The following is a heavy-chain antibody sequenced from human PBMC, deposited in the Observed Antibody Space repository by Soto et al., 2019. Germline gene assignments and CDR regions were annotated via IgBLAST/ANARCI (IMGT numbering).Heavy chain of an antibody. D-gene: IGHD2-2*01. V-gene: IGHV3-74*01. J-gene: IGHJ4*02. CDR3: VRGTTEWRGMDY. CDR1: GFTFRIHC. CDR2: ICMNGAAT. Sequence: DVQLVESGGGLIQPGGSLRLSCAASGFTFRIHCMHWVRQGPGKGLVWVSRICMNGAATAYADSVRGRFTISRDDAADTLSLQMNSLGDEDTAVYYWVRGTTEWRGMDYWGQGTLVTVSP.